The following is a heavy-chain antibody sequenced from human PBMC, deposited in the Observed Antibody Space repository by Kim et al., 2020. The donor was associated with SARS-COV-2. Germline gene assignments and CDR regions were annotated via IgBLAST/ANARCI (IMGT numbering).Heavy chain of an antibody. J-gene: IGHJ4*02. CDR3: VKGGRYSSLLD. CDR2: ISSNGGST. Sequence: GGSLRLSCSASGFTFSSYAMHWVRQAPGKGLEYVSAISSNGGSTYYADSVKGRFTISRDNSKNTLYLQMSSLRAEDTAVYYCVKGGRYSSLLDWGQGTLVTVSS. CDR1: GFTFSSYA. V-gene: IGHV3-64D*06. D-gene: IGHD5-18*01.